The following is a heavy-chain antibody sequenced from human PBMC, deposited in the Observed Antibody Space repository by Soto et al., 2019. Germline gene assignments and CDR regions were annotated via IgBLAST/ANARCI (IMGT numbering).Heavy chain of an antibody. V-gene: IGHV3-30*04. CDR1: KFTFRTYV. CDR2: ISFDGSNK. Sequence: QVQPVESGGGVVQSERSQRLSCAASKFTFRTYVMHWVRQAPGKGLEWVALISFDGSNKYYADSVKGRFTISRDNSKNTMYLQMNSLRPEDTAVYYCAREMIPMIMGGMSAMDVWGQGTTVTVSS. CDR3: AREMIPMIMGGMSAMDV. D-gene: IGHD3-22*01. J-gene: IGHJ6*02.